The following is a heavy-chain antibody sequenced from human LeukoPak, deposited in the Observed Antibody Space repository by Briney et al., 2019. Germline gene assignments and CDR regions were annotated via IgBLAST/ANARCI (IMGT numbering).Heavy chain of an antibody. CDR3: ARRVDL. V-gene: IGHV4-59*08. Sequence: SETLSLTCSVSGGSISSYYWSWIRQPPGKGLEWIGDIYHTGSSGYNPSLKSRVTISVDTSKNQVSLKLTSVTAADTAVYYCARRVDLWGRGTLVTVSS. CDR2: IYHTGSS. J-gene: IGHJ2*01. CDR1: GGSISSYY.